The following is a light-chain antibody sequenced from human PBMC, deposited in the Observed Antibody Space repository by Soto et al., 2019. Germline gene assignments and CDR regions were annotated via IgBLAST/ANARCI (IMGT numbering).Light chain of an antibody. CDR2: DAS. J-gene: IGKJ4*01. Sequence: EIVLTQSPATLSLSPGERATLSCRASQSISYYLAWYQQKPGQAPRLLIYDASNRATGIPARFSGSGSGTDFTLTISSLETEDFAVYYCQQRSKWPPLTFGGGTKVEIK. V-gene: IGKV3-11*01. CDR1: QSISYY. CDR3: QQRSKWPPLT.